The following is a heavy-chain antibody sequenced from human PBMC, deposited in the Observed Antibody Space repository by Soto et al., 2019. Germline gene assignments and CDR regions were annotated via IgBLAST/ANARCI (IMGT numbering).Heavy chain of an antibody. V-gene: IGHV4-61*03. J-gene: IGHJ6*02. D-gene: IGHD3-9*01. CDR1: GAALSSGGYF. Sequence: PSETLSLTCTVSGAALSSGGYFYTWVRQPPGKGLEWIGYISSSGTIKYNSSLKSRVTISLDTSRNHFSLKLSSVTTADTAVYFCARDRKLVIPGNYYYYGMDVWGQGTTVTVSS. CDR3: ARDRKLVIPGNYYYYGMDV. CDR2: ISSSGTI.